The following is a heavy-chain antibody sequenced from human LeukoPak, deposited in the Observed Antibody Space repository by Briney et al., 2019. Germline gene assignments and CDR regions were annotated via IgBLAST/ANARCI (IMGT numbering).Heavy chain of an antibody. J-gene: IGHJ5*02. CDR3: ARPYYYDSRIDP. V-gene: IGHV4-30-4*01. Sequence: SETLSLTCTVSGGSISSGDYYWSWIRQPPGKGLEWIAYMYYSGSTSYNPSLKSRVTMSADTSKNQISLKLSSVTAADTAAYYCARPYYYDSRIDPWGQGILVTVSS. CDR1: GGSISSGDYY. CDR2: MYYSGST. D-gene: IGHD3-22*01.